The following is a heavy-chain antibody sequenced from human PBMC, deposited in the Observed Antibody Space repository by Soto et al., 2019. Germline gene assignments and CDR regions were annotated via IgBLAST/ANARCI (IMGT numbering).Heavy chain of an antibody. CDR2: ISSSGRT. V-gene: IGHV4-4*07. D-gene: IGHD5-12*01. CDR3: AREGSYSAYNFAHGIQLWSFDF. Sequence: QVRLQESGPGLLKPSETLSLTCTVSGGSINTFYWSWVRQPAGKGLEWIGRISSSGRTSFNPSLESRVAMSVDTSKNHFSLNLSSVTAADMAVYYCAREGSYSAYNFAHGIQLWSFDFWGQGALVTVSS. CDR1: GGSINTFY. J-gene: IGHJ4*02.